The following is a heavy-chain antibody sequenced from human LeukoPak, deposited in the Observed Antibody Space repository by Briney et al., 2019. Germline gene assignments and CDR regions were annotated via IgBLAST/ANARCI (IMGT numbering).Heavy chain of an antibody. J-gene: IGHJ4*02. CDR1: GFTFDDYG. Sequence: GGSLRLSCAASGFTFDDYGMSWVRQAPGKGLEWVSSSGSTTDYSDSVKGRFTISRDNSKNTLYLQMNSLSAEDTAVYYCTRDSSYGDYSTAFDYWGQGALVTVSS. CDR2: SGSTT. D-gene: IGHD4-17*01. CDR3: TRDSSYGDYSTAFDY. V-gene: IGHV3-23*01.